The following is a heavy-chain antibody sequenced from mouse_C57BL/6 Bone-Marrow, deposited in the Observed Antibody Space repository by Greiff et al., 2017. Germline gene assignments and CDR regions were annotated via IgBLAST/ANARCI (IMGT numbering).Heavy chain of an antibody. V-gene: IGHV1-69*01. CDR1: GYTFTSYW. CDR3: ARESSGYAMDY. J-gene: IGHJ4*01. Sequence: VKLQQPGAELVMPGASVKLSCKASGYTFTSYWMHWVKQRPGQGLEWIGEIDPSDSYTNYNQKFKGKSTLTVDKSSSTAYMQLSSLTSEDSAVYDCARESSGYAMDYWGQGTSVTVSS. CDR2: IDPSDSYT. D-gene: IGHD3-2*02.